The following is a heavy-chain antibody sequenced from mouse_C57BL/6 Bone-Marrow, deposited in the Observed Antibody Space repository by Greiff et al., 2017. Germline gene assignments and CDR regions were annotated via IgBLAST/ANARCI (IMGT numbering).Heavy chain of an antibody. CDR1: GFTFSSYA. CDR3: ARGGYDVDY. V-gene: IGHV5-4*01. J-gene: IGHJ2*01. Sequence: EVHLVESGGGLVKPGGSLILSCAASGFTFSSYAMSWVRQTPEKRLEWVATISDGGSYTYYPDNVKGRFTISRDNAKNNLYLQMSHLKSEDTAMYYCARGGYDVDYWGQGTTLTVSS. CDR2: ISDGGSYT. D-gene: IGHD2-2*01.